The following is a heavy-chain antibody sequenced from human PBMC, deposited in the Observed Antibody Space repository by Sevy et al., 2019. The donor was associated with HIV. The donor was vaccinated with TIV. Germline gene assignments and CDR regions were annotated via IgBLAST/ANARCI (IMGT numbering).Heavy chain of an antibody. CDR1: GFIFGDYG. J-gene: IGHJ4*02. CDR3: TRWSGSQSIFDY. D-gene: IGHD1-26*01. Sequence: GGSLRLSCTASGFIFGDYGMSWVRQAPGKGLEWIAFFISKIHGGTTENAASVKGRFTISRDDSKNIVYLQMSNLKTEDTAVYYCTRWSGSQSIFDYWGQGTLVTVSS. V-gene: IGHV3-49*04. CDR2: FISKIHGGTT.